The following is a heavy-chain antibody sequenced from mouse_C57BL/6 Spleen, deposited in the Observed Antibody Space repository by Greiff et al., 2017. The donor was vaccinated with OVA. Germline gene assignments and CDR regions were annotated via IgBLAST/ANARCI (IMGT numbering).Heavy chain of an antibody. CDR2: INTNYGTN. Sequence: SGPELVKPGASVKISCKASGYSFTDYNLNWVKQCNGKSLEWIGVINTNYGTNSYNQKFKGKATLTVDQSSSTAYMQLNSLTSEDSAVYYCAKAPLYYGSSYGWFAYWGQGTLVTVSA. CDR3: AKAPLYYGSSYGWFAY. D-gene: IGHD1-1*01. J-gene: IGHJ3*01. V-gene: IGHV1-39*01. CDR1: GYSFTDYN.